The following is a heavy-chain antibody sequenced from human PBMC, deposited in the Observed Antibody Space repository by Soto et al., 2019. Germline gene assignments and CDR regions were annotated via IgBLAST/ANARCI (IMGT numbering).Heavy chain of an antibody. CDR2: ISGSGGTT. CDR1: GITFSNYG. J-gene: IGHJ6*02. V-gene: IGHV3-23*01. D-gene: IGHD6-6*01. Sequence: GGSLRLSCAASGITFSNYGMSRVRQAPGKGLEWVSAISGSGGTTYYADSVKGRFTISRDNPKNTLYLQMNSLRAEDTAVYYCAKAPWEYSSSHFYYGMDVWGQGTTVTVSS. CDR3: AKAPWEYSSSHFYYGMDV.